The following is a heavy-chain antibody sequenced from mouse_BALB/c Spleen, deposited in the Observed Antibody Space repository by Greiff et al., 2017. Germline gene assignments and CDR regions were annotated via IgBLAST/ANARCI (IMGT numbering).Heavy chain of an antibody. CDR1: GFTFSDYY. D-gene: IGHD1-1*01. CDR3: ARDRGYGSSFDY. CDR2: ISDGGSYT. V-gene: IGHV5-4*02. J-gene: IGHJ2*01. Sequence: DVMLVESGGGLVKPGGSLKLSCAASGFTFSDYYMYWVRQTPEKRLEWVATISDGGSYTYYPDSVKGRFTISRDNAKNNLYLQMSSLKSEDTAMYYCARDRGYGSSFDYWGQGTTLTVSS.